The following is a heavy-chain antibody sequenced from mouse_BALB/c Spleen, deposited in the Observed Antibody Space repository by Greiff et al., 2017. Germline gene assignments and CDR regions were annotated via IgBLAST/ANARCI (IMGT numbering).Heavy chain of an antibody. Sequence: QVQLQQSGPELVKPGASVRISCKASGYTFTSYYIHWVKQRPGQGLEWIGWIYPGNVNTKYNEKFKGKATLTADKSSSTAYMQLSSLTSEDSAVYFCARRGMPYFDYWGQGTTLTVSS. D-gene: IGHD2-10*02. V-gene: IGHV1S56*01. CDR2: IYPGNVNT. CDR1: GYTFTSYY. J-gene: IGHJ2*01. CDR3: ARRGMPYFDY.